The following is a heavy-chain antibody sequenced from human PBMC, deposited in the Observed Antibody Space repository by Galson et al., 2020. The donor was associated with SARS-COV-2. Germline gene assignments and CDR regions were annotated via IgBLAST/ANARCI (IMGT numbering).Heavy chain of an antibody. CDR1: GGSINSGGYY. J-gene: IGHJ4*02. CDR3: ARRAPAGNDFDF. V-gene: IGHV4-31*11. CDR2: IHYSGGT. Sequence: SETLSLTCAVSGGSINSGGYYWSWIRQHPGKALEWVGYIHYSGGTYANPSLESRVTVSLDTSKNQFSLKLSSVTAADTAVYYCARRAPAGNDFDFWGPGTLVTVSS.